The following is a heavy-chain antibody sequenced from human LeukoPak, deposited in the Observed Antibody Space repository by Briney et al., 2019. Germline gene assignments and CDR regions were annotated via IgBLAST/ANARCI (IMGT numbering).Heavy chain of an antibody. CDR3: AKEGLDLDFWSGYYIDY. V-gene: IGHV3-30*02. CDR1: GLTFSSYG. Sequence: GGSLRLSCAASGLTFSSYGMHWVRQAPGKGLEWVAFIRYDGSNKYYADSVKGRFTISRDNSKNTLYLRMNSLTAEDTAVYYCAKEGLDLDFWSGYYIDYWGQGTLVTVSS. CDR2: IRYDGSNK. D-gene: IGHD3-3*01. J-gene: IGHJ4*02.